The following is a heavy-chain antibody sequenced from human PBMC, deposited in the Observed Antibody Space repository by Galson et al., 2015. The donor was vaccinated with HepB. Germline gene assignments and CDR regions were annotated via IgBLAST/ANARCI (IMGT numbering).Heavy chain of an antibody. CDR2: IRYDGVDK. CDR3: AIHYPGAPGD. D-gene: IGHD3-10*01. CDR1: GFTFSGYG. Sequence: SLRLSCAASGFTFSGYGMHWVRQAPGKGLEWVAFIRYDGVDKYLADSVKGRFTISRDYSNNTLYLQMYSLRAEDTALYYCAIHYPGAPGDWGQGTLVTVSS. J-gene: IGHJ4*02. V-gene: IGHV3-30*02.